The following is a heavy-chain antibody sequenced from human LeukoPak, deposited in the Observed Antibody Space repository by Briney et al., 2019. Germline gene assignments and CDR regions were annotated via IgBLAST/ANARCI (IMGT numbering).Heavy chain of an antibody. V-gene: IGHV4-34*01. D-gene: IGHD6-25*01. CDR2: IHPSGST. Sequence: PSETLSLTCAIYGGSFSHYCWSWIRQPPGKGLEWVGEIHPSGSTSFNPSLESRVSISKDTSKNQFSLKLTSVTAADTAVYYCSRGSDESKTGDYWGQGTLVTVSS. CDR1: GGSFSHYC. CDR3: SRGSDESKTGDY. J-gene: IGHJ4*02.